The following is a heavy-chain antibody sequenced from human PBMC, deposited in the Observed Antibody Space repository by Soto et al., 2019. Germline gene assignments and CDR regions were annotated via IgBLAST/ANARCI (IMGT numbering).Heavy chain of an antibody. D-gene: IGHD3-10*01. CDR2: IKSKTDDCTT. CDR3: AREGKYYNNIPCFYFEN. CDR1: GCTFSNLW. J-gene: IGHJ4*02. Sequence: GRSLRLSWAASGCTFSNLWISRVLQAQGKGLEWVGRIKSKTDDCTTDYAAPVKGRFTISRDDSKNSLYLQRNSLETEDTAVYPCAREGKYYNNIPCFYFENWGQETLVPVSS. V-gene: IGHV3-15*07.